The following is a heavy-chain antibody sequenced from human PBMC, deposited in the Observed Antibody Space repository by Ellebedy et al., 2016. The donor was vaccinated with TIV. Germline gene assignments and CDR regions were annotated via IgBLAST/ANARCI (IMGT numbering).Heavy chain of an antibody. CDR1: GFTLSKYD. D-gene: IGHD6-19*01. CDR2: IGAAGDP. Sequence: GESLKISCAASGFTLSKYDMQWVRQATGKGLEWVSAIGAAGDPYYPGSVKGRFTISRENAKNSLYLLMNSLRAGDTAVYYCARDRGSSGGNPDYWGQGTLVTVSS. J-gene: IGHJ4*02. V-gene: IGHV3-13*05. CDR3: ARDRGSSGGNPDY.